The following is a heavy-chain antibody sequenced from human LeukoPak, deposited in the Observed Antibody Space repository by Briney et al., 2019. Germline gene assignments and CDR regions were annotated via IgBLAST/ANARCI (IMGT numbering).Heavy chain of an antibody. J-gene: IGHJ5*02. V-gene: IGHV4-59*01. D-gene: IGHD6-13*01. CDR3: ARDLYGSREGWLDP. Sequence: SETLSLTCTVSGGSISSYYWSWLRQPPGKGLEWIGYIYYSGSTKYNPSLKSRVTISIDTSKKQFSLKLNSVTAADTAVYYCARDLYGSREGWLDPWGQGTLVTVSS. CDR1: GGSISSYY. CDR2: IYYSGST.